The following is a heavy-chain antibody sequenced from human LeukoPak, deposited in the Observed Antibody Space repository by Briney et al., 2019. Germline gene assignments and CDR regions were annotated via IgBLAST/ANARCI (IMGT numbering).Heavy chain of an antibody. CDR3: AREWPDSSGYYFYFDY. D-gene: IGHD3-22*01. Sequence: GGSLRLSCAASGFTVSSNYMSWVRQAPGKGLEWVSVIYSGGSTYYADSVKGRFTISRDNSKNTLYLQMNSLRAEDTAVYYCAREWPDSSGYYFYFDYWGQGTLVTVSS. CDR2: IYSGGST. J-gene: IGHJ4*02. V-gene: IGHV3-66*01. CDR1: GFTVSSNY.